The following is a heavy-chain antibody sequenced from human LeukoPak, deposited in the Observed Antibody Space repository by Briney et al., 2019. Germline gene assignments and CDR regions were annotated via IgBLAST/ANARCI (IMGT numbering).Heavy chain of an antibody. J-gene: IGHJ4*02. CDR2: ISSSSYYI. D-gene: IGHD3-10*01. V-gene: IGHV3-21*01. CDR3: ARDSPQGWFGEVDY. CDR1: GFTFSSYN. Sequence: GGSLRLSCAASGFTFSSYNMNWVRQAPGKGLEWVLSISSSSYYIYYADSVKGRFTISRDNAKNSLYLQMNSLRAEDTAVYYCARDSPQGWFGEVDYWGQGTLVTVSS.